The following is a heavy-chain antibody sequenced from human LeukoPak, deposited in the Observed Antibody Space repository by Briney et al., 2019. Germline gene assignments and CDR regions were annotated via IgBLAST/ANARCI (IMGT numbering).Heavy chain of an antibody. V-gene: IGHV4-59*12. CDR2: IYYSGST. J-gene: IGHJ6*02. Sequence: SETLSLTCTVSGGSISGYYWSWIRQPPGKGLEWIAYIYYSGSTNYNPSLKSRVTISVDTSKNQFSLKLSSVTAADTAVYYCAREVGATVRGMDVWGQGTTVTVSS. CDR1: GGSISGYY. D-gene: IGHD1-26*01. CDR3: AREVGATVRGMDV.